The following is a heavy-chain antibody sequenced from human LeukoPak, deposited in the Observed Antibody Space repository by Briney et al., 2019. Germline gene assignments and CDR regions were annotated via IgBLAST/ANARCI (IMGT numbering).Heavy chain of an antibody. CDR2: IYYTGST. V-gene: IGHV4-61*01. D-gene: IGHD1-1*01. CDR1: GGSVSSGSSY. Sequence: PPETQSLTCTVSGGSVSSGSSYWSWIRQPPGKGLEWIGYIYYTGSTNYNPSLNSRVTILVDTSKNQFSLKLYSVTAADTAVYYCARTVAGTRFDPWGQGTLGTVSS. CDR3: ARTVAGTRFDP. J-gene: IGHJ5*02.